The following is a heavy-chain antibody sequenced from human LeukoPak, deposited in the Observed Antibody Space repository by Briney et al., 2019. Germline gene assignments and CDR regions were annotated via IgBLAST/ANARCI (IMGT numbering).Heavy chain of an antibody. J-gene: IGHJ6*03. Sequence: SETLSLTCTVFGGSISSYYWSWIRQPPGKGLEWIGYIYYSGSTNYNPSLKSRVTISVDTSKNQFSLKLSSVTAADTAVYYCARTMESGYSCGYYYYYYMDVWGKGTTVTSSS. CDR2: IYYSGST. CDR1: GGSISSYY. V-gene: IGHV4-59*01. CDR3: ARTMESGYSCGYYYYYYMDV. D-gene: IGHD5-18*01.